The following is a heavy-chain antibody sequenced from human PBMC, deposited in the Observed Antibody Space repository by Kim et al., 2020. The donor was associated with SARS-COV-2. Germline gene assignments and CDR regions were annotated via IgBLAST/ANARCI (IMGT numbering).Heavy chain of an antibody. J-gene: IGHJ4*02. Sequence: SETLSLTCAVYGETFSGHYWTWIRQPPGKGLEWIGGINHSRSSNYNPSLKRRDTTSVDMSKNQLSLRLTSVTAADTAMNYCARFRVCRSSSYYWGLDFWGQGTLVTVSS. V-gene: IGHV4-34*01. CDR1: GETFSGHY. CDR3: ARFRVCRSSSYYWGLDF. D-gene: IGHD6-13*01. CDR2: INHSRSS.